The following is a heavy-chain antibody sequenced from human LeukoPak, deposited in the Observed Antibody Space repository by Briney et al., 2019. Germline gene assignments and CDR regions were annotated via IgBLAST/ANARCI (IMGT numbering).Heavy chain of an antibody. CDR2: ISSSGSTI. J-gene: IGHJ4*02. Sequence: PGGSLRLPCAASGFTFSSYEINWVRQAPGKGLEWVSYISSSGSTIYYADSVKGRFTISRDNAKNSLYLQMNNLRAEDTSVYYCARHFYSSGSYQDYWGQGPLVTVSS. D-gene: IGHD6-19*01. CDR3: ARHFYSSGSYQDY. CDR1: GFTFSSYE. V-gene: IGHV3-48*03.